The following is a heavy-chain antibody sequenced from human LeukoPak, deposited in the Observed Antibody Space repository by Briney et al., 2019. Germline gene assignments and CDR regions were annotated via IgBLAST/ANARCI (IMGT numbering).Heavy chain of an antibody. CDR3: VKHRYNYVWRSPPDY. D-gene: IGHD3-16*01. CDR1: GFTFSGFA. CDR2: ISGSGGTT. Sequence: QTGGSLRLSCAASGFTFSGFAMSWVHQAPGKGLAWVSAISGSGGTTYYADSVKGRFTISRDNSKNTLYLQMNSLRAEGTAIYYCVKHRYNYVWRSPPDYWGQGTLVTVSS. V-gene: IGHV3-23*01. J-gene: IGHJ4*02.